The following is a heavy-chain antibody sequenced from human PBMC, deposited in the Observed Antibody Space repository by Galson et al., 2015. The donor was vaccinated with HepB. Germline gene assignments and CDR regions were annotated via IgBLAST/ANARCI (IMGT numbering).Heavy chain of an antibody. V-gene: IGHV2-5*02. D-gene: IGHD5-18*01. CDR2: IYWDDDK. J-gene: IGHJ4*02. CDR1: GFSLSTSGVG. CDR3: AHKQLWATFDY. Sequence: PALVKPTQTLTLTCTFSGFSLSTSGVGVGWIRQPPGKALEWLALIYWDDDKRYSPSLRSRLTITKDTSKNQVVLTMTNMDPVDTATYYCAHKQLWATFDYWGQGTLVTVSS.